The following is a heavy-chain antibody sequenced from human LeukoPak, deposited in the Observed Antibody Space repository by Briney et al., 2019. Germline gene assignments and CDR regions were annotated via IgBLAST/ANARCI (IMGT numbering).Heavy chain of an antibody. J-gene: IGHJ4*02. CDR2: IIPILGIA. Sequence: SVKVSCKASGGTFSSYAISWVRQAPGQGLEWMGRIIPILGIANYAQKFQGRVTVTADKSTSTAYMELSSLRSEDTAVYYCASASTVTTPIVYWGQGTLVTVSS. CDR3: ASASTVTTPIVY. CDR1: GGTFSSYA. D-gene: IGHD4-17*01. V-gene: IGHV1-69*04.